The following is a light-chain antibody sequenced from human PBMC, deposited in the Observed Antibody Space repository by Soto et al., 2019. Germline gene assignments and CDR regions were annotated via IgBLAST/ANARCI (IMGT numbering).Light chain of an antibody. V-gene: IGKV3-15*01. J-gene: IGKJ1*01. CDR2: GAS. CDR1: QSVSGN. CDR3: QQYNNCPRS. Sequence: EIVMTQSPATLSVSPGERATLSCRASQSVSGNLAWYQQKPGQAPRLLIYGASTRSTGFPARFSGSGSGTEFTLTISRLQSEDFAVSYCQQYNNCPRSFGQGTKVEI.